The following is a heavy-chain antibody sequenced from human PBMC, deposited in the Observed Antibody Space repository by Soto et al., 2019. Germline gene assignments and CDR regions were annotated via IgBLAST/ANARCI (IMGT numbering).Heavy chain of an antibody. J-gene: IGHJ6*02. CDR1: GGTFSSYA. D-gene: IGHD2-15*01. CDR2: ISPIFGTA. CDR3: ARGYCSGGSCYELDV. Sequence: ASVKVSCKASGGTFSSYAISRVRQAPGQGLEWMGGISPIFGTANHAQQFQGRVTITADESTSTDYMELSSLRSEDTAVYYCARGYCSGGSCYELDVWGQGTTVTVSS. V-gene: IGHV1-69*13.